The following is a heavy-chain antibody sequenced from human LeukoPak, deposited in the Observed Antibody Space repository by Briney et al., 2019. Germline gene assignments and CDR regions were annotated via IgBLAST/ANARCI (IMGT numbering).Heavy chain of an antibody. D-gene: IGHD1-1*01. Sequence: SETLSLTCVVYGGSFSGDYWSWIRQPPGKGLEWIGEINHSGSTNYNPSLKSRVTISVDTSKNQFSLKLSSVTAADTAVYYCARRDPPLGWNDGDAFDVWGQGTMVTVSS. CDR1: GGSFSGDY. J-gene: IGHJ3*01. CDR3: ARRDPPLGWNDGDAFDV. CDR2: INHSGST. V-gene: IGHV4-34*01.